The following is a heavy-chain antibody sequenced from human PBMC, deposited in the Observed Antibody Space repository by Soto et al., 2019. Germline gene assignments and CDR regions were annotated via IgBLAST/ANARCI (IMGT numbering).Heavy chain of an antibody. J-gene: IGHJ6*03. CDR2: SIPIQGRA. Sequence: QVQLVQSGAEVRKPGSSVKVSCEASGGSFISYIFTWVRQSPGQGLEWMGRSIPIQGRADYAVKFQNRVTITADRSPQTVYMELRSLRPEDTDLYYCAKSLVFVDHAYMDVWGKGTTVTCSS. V-gene: IGHV1-69*02. CDR1: GGSFISYI. CDR3: AKSLVFVDHAYMDV. D-gene: IGHD2-21*01.